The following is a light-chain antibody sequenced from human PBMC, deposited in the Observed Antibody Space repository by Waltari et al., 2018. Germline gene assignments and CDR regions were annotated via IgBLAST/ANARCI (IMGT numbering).Light chain of an antibody. J-gene: IGLJ1*01. V-gene: IGLV2-8*01. CDR3: ASYAGGDTPYV. CDR1: RGAVGGYPY. Sequence: QSALTQPPSASGSPGQSVTISCTGARGAVGGYPYVSWYQQHPGKAPKVIIYEVNKRPSGVPDRFFGSKSGSTASLTVSGLQAEDEANYYCASYAGGDTPYVFGTGTKVTVL. CDR2: EVN.